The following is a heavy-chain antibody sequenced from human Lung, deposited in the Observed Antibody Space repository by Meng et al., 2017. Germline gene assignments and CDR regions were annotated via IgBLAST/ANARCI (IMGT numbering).Heavy chain of an antibody. V-gene: IGHV3-74*03. CDR1: GFTFRSYS. CDR3: ARESGYFEY. Sequence: VQLGGAGGGLVRPGVSLRFSCAAPGFTFRSYSMPWVRRAPGKGLVWVSRIRGDGGSRVYADSVKGRFTISRDNAKNTLFLQMNSLRAEDTAVYYCARESGYFEYWGQGILVTVSS. J-gene: IGHJ4*02. CDR2: IRGDGGSR.